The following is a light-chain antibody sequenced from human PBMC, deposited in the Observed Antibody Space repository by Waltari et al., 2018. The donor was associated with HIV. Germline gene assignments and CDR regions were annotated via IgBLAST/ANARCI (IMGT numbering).Light chain of an antibody. CDR3: FSYTSRSTPYV. CDR2: EVS. V-gene: IGLV2-14*01. Sequence: QSALTQPASVSGSPGQSITISCTGTSSYVGIYYYVSWYQPHPGKSPQLMLFEVSNRPSGVSNRFSGAKSGNTASLTISGLQAEDEADYYCFSYTSRSTPYVFGTGTKVTVL. CDR1: SSYVGIYYY. J-gene: IGLJ1*01.